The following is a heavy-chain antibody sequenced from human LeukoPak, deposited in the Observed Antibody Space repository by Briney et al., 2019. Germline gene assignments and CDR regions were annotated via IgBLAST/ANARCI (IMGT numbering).Heavy chain of an antibody. J-gene: IGHJ6*02. CDR3: ARDPRGYYYYYGMDV. CDR1: GFTLRSSW. D-gene: IGHD5-12*01. Sequence: SGGSLRLSCAASGFTLRSSWMHWVRQAPGKGLVWVARMNGEGTTTDYADSVKGRFTISTDNAKNTLYLQMNSLRAEDTAVYYCARDPRGYYYYYGMDVWGQGTTVTVSS. CDR2: MNGEGTTT. V-gene: IGHV3-74*01.